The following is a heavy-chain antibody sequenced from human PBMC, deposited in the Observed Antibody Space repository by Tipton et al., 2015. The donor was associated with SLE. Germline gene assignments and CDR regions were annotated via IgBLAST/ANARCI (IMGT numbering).Heavy chain of an antibody. V-gene: IGHV4-39*02. J-gene: IGHJ3*02. Sequence: TLSLTCTVSGGSISSSSYYWGWIRQPPGKGLEWIGSIYYSGNTYYNPSLKSRVSISVDTSRTHFSLKITSLTAADTAVYFCARGHRPDPFDIWGQGTMVTVSS. CDR1: GGSISSSSYY. CDR3: ARGHRPDPFDI. CDR2: IYYSGNT.